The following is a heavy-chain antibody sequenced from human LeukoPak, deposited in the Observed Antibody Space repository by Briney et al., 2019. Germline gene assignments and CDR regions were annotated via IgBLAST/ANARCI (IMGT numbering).Heavy chain of an antibody. CDR1: GGSFSGYY. V-gene: IGHV4-34*01. Sequence: PSEALSLTCAVYGGSFSGYYWSWIRQPAGKGLEWIGEINHSGSTNYNPSLKSRVTISVDTSKNQFSLKLSSVTAADTAVYYCARAYLWLVQGYFQHWGQGTLVTVSS. CDR2: INHSGST. CDR3: ARAYLWLVQGYFQH. J-gene: IGHJ1*01. D-gene: IGHD6-19*01.